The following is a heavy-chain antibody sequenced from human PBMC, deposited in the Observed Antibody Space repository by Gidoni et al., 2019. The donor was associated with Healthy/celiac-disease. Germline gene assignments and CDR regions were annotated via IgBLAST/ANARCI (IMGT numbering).Heavy chain of an antibody. V-gene: IGHV4-59*01. J-gene: IGHJ5*02. CDR2: IYYSGST. Sequence: QVQLQESGPGLVKPSETLSLTCTVSGGSISSYYWSWIRQPPGKGLEWIGYIYYSGSTNYNPSLKSRVTISVDTSKNQFSLKLSSVTAADTAVYYCARVGFYGSGQPTWGQGTLVTVSS. CDR3: ARVGFYGSGQPT. CDR1: GGSISSYY. D-gene: IGHD3-10*01.